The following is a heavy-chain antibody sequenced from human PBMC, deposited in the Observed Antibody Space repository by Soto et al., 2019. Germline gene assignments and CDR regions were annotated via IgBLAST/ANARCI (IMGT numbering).Heavy chain of an antibody. CDR1: GFTFSSYA. D-gene: IGHD2-21*02. Sequence: GGTLRLSCAASGFTFSSYAMSWVRQAPGKGLEWVWAISGSGGSTYYADSVKGRFIISRDNSTNTLYLQMNSLRAEDTAVYYCAAYQYGGGDCYSNYFDYWGQGTLVTVS. CDR2: ISGSGGST. V-gene: IGHV3-23*01. CDR3: AAYQYGGGDCYSNYFDY. J-gene: IGHJ4*02.